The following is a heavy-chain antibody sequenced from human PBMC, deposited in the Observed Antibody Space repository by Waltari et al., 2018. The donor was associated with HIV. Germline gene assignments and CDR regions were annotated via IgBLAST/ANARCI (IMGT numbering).Heavy chain of an antibody. Sequence: QVQLQESGPGLVKPSETLSLMFTGPGGSIGTNFWSWIRQPPGNGLEWIGYVFYCGTTNYTPSLKGRVTISVDTAKNQFSLNLRSVPAADTAVYYCASSRAAAGLDSWGQGTQVTVSS. CDR1: GGSIGTNF. CDR2: VFYCGTT. CDR3: ASSRAAAGLDS. V-gene: IGHV4-59*01. J-gene: IGHJ4*02. D-gene: IGHD6-13*01.